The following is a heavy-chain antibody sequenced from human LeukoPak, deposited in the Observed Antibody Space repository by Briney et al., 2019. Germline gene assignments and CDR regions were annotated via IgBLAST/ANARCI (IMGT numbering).Heavy chain of an antibody. Sequence: GGSLRLSCAASEFTFRSYAMTWVRQGPGKGLEWVANINREGSDKNYVDSVKGRFTISRDNAKNSLYLQMNSLRVEDTAVYYCARDGVPGGRDVWGQGTTVTVS. J-gene: IGHJ6*02. V-gene: IGHV3-7*01. CDR2: INREGSDK. CDR3: ARDGVPGGRDV. D-gene: IGHD3-16*01. CDR1: EFTFRSYA.